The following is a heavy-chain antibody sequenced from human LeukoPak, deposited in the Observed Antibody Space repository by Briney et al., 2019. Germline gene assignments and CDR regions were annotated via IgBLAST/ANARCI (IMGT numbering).Heavy chain of an antibody. D-gene: IGHD6-19*01. CDR3: ARDTKEQWLETRRCYYYYYMDV. CDR2: IKQDGSEK. Sequence: GGSLRLSCAASGFTFSSYWMSWVRQAPGKGLEWVANIKQDGSEKYYVDSVKGRFTISRDNAKNSLYLQMNSLRAEDTAVYYCARDTKEQWLETRRCYYYYYMDVWGKGTTVTVSS. CDR1: GFTFSSYW. V-gene: IGHV3-7*01. J-gene: IGHJ6*03.